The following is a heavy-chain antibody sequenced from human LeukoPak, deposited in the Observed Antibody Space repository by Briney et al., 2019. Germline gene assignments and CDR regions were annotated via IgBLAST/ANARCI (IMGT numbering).Heavy chain of an antibody. D-gene: IGHD3-22*01. Sequence: GGSLRLSCAASGFTFSSYEMNWVRQAPGKGLEWVSYISSSSSTIYYAGSVKGRFTISRDNAKNSLGLQMNSLRAEDTAVYYCARDYYDSSGYQEWYFDLWGRGTLVTVSS. V-gene: IGHV3-48*01. CDR1: GFTFSSYE. J-gene: IGHJ2*01. CDR3: ARDYYDSSGYQEWYFDL. CDR2: ISSSSSTI.